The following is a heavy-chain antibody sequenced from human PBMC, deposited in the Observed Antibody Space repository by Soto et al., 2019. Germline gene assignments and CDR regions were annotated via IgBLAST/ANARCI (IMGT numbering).Heavy chain of an antibody. V-gene: IGHV3-48*02. CDR3: VRDHDYAFDI. Sequence: PGGSLRLSCAASGFTFSSYSMNWIRQAPGRGLEWVSYITTSGSTIYYADSVEGRFTISRDDAKSSLSLQMNSLRDEDTAVYYSVRDHDYAFDIWGQGTMVTVSS. CDR1: GFTFSSYS. CDR2: ITTSGSTI. J-gene: IGHJ3*02. D-gene: IGHD3-16*01.